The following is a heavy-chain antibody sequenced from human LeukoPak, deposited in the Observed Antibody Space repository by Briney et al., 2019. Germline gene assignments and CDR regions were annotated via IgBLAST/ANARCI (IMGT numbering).Heavy chain of an antibody. CDR3: AKSARIDNSGYFDY. V-gene: IGHV4-4*07. CDR1: GDSISNFY. D-gene: IGHD3-22*01. Sequence: SETLSLTCTVSGDSISNFYWSWIRQPAGKGLEWIGRISTSGSTNYNPSLKSRVTMSVDTSKNQFSLKLTSVTAADTAVYYCAKSARIDNSGYFDYWGQGTLVTVSS. J-gene: IGHJ4*02. CDR2: ISTSGST.